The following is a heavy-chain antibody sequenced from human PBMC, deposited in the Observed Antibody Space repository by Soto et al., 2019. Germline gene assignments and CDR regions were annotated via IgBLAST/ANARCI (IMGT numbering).Heavy chain of an antibody. J-gene: IGHJ5*02. CDR2: FYHNGDT. D-gene: IGHD4-17*01. CDR3: VGVYGNYAPLDP. CDR1: AVSISRGGYSYS. V-gene: IGHV4-30-2*01. Sequence: QLQLPESGSGLVMPSQTLSLTCDVSAVSISRGGYSYSWSWIRQPPGKGLEWIGFFYHNGDTFYSSTLRSRATISLDRSKNHLSLKLTTVTAADTAVYYCVGVYGNYAPLDPWGQGILVTVSS.